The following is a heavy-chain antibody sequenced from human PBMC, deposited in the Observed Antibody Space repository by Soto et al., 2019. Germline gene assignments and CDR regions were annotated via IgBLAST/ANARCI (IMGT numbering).Heavy chain of an antibody. D-gene: IGHD4-4*01. CDR3: ARDRGSNYLLYYYGMDV. V-gene: IGHV4-31*03. CDR1: GGSISSGGYY. J-gene: IGHJ6*02. CDR2: IYYSGST. Sequence: SETLSLTCTVSGGSISSGGYYWSWIRQHPGKGLEWIGYIYYSGSTYYNPSLKSRVTISVDTSKNQFSLKLSSVTAADTAVYYCARDRGSNYLLYYYGMDVWGQGTTVTVSS.